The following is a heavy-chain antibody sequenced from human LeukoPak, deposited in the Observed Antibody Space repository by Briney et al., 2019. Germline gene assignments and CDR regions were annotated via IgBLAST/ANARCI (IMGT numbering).Heavy chain of an antibody. D-gene: IGHD5-18*01. CDR2: IKSKTDGGTT. CDR3: TLDTARDAFDI. CDR1: GFTFSNAW. V-gene: IGHV3-15*01. J-gene: IGHJ3*02. Sequence: GGSLRLSCAASGFTFSNAWMSWVRQAPGKGLGWVGRIKSKTDGGTTDYAAPVKGRFTISRDDSKNTLYLQMNSLKTEDTAVYYCTLDTARDAFDIWGQGTMVTVSS.